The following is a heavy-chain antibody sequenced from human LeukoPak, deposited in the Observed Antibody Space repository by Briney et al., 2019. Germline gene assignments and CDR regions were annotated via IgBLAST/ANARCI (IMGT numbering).Heavy chain of an antibody. V-gene: IGHV3-66*02. Sequence: PGGSLRLSCAASGFLVSNNHMSWVRQAPGKGLEWVSLTYTDTSAYYADSVKGRFTISRDNSKNTLNLQMNSLGVEDTAVYYCARESWGPVGPWGQGTLVTVSS. CDR1: GFLVSNNH. CDR3: ARESWGPVGP. CDR2: TYTDTSA. D-gene: IGHD7-27*01. J-gene: IGHJ5*02.